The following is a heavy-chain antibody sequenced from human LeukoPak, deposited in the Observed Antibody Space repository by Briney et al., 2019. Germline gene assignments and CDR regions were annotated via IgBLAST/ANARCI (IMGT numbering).Heavy chain of an antibody. D-gene: IGHD3-10*01. CDR2: IYYSGST. Sequence: SETLSLTRTVSGGSISSSSYYWGWIRQPPGKGLEWIGSIYYSGSTYYNPSLKSRVTISVDTSKNQFSLKLSSVTAADTAVYYCARHGYYYSYWGQGTLVTVSS. V-gene: IGHV4-39*01. CDR1: GGSISSSSYY. J-gene: IGHJ4*02. CDR3: ARHGYYYSY.